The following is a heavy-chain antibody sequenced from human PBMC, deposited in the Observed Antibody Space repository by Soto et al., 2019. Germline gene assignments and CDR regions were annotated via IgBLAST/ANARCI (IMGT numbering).Heavy chain of an antibody. CDR3: ARGGYCSGGRCLWKSTGMDV. J-gene: IGHJ6*02. Sequence: VQLVESGGGLVQPGGSLRLSCAASGFTFSDYYMSWVRQAPGKGLEWISYISSSGSTIFYAPSVKGRFTISRDNAKNSLELQMDRLRAEDTAVYFCARGGYCSGGRCLWKSTGMDVWGRGTTVTVSS. CDR2: ISSSGSTI. D-gene: IGHD2-15*01. V-gene: IGHV3-11*01. CDR1: GFTFSDYY.